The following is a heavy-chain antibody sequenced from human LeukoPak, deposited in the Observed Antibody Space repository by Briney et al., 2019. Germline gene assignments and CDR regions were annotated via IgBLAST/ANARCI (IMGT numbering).Heavy chain of an antibody. J-gene: IGHJ4*02. CDR2: ISSSSSYI. Sequence: PGGSLRLSCAASGFTFSSYSMNWVRQAPGKGLEWVSSISSSSSYIYYADSVKGRFTISRDNAKNSLYLQMNSLRAEDTAVYYCARGGYEFWSGYPYYFDSWGQGTLVTVSS. CDR3: ARGGYEFWSGYPYYFDS. CDR1: GFTFSSYS. D-gene: IGHD3-3*01. V-gene: IGHV3-21*01.